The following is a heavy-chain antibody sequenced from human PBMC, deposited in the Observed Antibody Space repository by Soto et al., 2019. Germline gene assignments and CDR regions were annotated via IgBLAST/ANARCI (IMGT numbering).Heavy chain of an antibody. J-gene: IGHJ4*02. Sequence: EVQLLESGGGLVQPGGSLRLSCAASGFTFSSYAMSWVRQAPGKGLEWVSAISGSGGSTYYADSVKGRFTISRDNSKNTLYLQMNSLRAEDTAVYYCAKDRVPLSASGYYPDYWGQGTLVTVSS. CDR3: AKDRVPLSASGYYPDY. D-gene: IGHD3-22*01. CDR1: GFTFSSYA. CDR2: ISGSGGST. V-gene: IGHV3-23*01.